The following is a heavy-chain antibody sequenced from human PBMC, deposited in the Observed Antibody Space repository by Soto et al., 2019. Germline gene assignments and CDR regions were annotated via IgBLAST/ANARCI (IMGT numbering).Heavy chain of an antibody. J-gene: IGHJ4*02. D-gene: IGHD1-1*01. CDR2: IYPGDSDT. Sequence: XESLKISWKGSGYSFTSYLVVWVRQMPGKGLEWMGIIYPGDSDTRYSPSFQGQVTISADKSISTAYLQWSSLKASDTAMYYCARYGTTGTSPGFHWGQGTLVTVSS. CDR1: GYSFTSYL. CDR3: ARYGTTGTSPGFH. V-gene: IGHV5-51*01.